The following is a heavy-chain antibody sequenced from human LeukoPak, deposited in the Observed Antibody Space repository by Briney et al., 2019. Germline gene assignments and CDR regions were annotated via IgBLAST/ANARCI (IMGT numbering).Heavy chain of an antibody. J-gene: IGHJ5*02. V-gene: IGHV1-18*01. D-gene: IGHD3-3*01. CDR1: GGTFSSYA. Sequence: ASVKVSCKASGGTFSSYAISWVRQAPGQGLEWMGWISAYNGNTNYAQKLQGRVTMTTDTSTSTAYMELRSLRSDDTAVYYCARVLPPNDFWSGYYGGWFDPWGQGTLVTVSS. CDR2: ISAYNGNT. CDR3: ARVLPPNDFWSGYYGGWFDP.